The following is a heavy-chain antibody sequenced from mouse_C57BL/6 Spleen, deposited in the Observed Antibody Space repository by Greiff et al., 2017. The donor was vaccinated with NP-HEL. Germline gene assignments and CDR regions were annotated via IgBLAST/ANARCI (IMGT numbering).Heavy chain of an antibody. Sequence: QVQLKQPGAELVMPGASVKLSCKASGYTFTSYWMHWVKQRPGQGLEWIGEIDPSDSYTNYNQKFKGKSTLTVDKSSSTAYMQLSSLTSEDSAVYYCARSYDGYPFAYWGQGTLVTVSA. V-gene: IGHV1-69*01. CDR2: IDPSDSYT. CDR3: ARSYDGYPFAY. CDR1: GYTFTSYW. D-gene: IGHD2-3*01. J-gene: IGHJ3*01.